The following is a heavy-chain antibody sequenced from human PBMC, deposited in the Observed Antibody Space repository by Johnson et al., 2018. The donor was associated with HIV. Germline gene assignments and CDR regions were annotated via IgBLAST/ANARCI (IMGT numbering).Heavy chain of an antibody. Sequence: VQLVESVGGVVQPGGSLRLSCVASGFTFSSYGMHWVRQALGKGLEWVAFIRYDGSNKYYADSVKGRFTISRDNSKNTVFLQIDSLRGEDTADYYCARDPGNGGRPFDAFDIWGQGTMVTVSS. CDR1: GFTFSSYG. V-gene: IGHV3-30*02. D-gene: IGHD4-23*01. CDR2: IRYDGSNK. J-gene: IGHJ3*02. CDR3: ARDPGNGGRPFDAFDI.